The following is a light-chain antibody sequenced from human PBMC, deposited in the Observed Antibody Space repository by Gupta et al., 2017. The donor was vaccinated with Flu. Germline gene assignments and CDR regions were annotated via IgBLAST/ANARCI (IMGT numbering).Light chain of an antibody. CDR3: QQYNSVSGT. Sequence: QMTHSPSTLSASVGDRVTITCRASQSISSCLAWYQQKPGKAPRLLIYNASSLESGVPSRFSGSGSGTDFTLTISSLQPDDFATYYCQQYNSVSGTFGQGTKVEIK. V-gene: IGKV1-5*03. CDR2: NAS. J-gene: IGKJ1*01. CDR1: QSISSC.